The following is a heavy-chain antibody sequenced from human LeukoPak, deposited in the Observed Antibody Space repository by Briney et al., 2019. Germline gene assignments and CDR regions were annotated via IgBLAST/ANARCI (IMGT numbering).Heavy chain of an antibody. CDR2: IYSGGST. V-gene: IGHV3-53*01. D-gene: IGHD6-19*01. J-gene: IGHJ4*02. CDR1: GFTVSSNY. CDR3: ARHRPRIASSGWYYDY. Sequence: PGGSLRLSCAAPGFTVSSNYMSWVRQAPGKGLEWVSVIYSGGSTYYADSVKGRFTISRDNSKNTLYLQMNSLRAEDTAVYYCARHRPRIASSGWYYDYWGQGTLVTVSS.